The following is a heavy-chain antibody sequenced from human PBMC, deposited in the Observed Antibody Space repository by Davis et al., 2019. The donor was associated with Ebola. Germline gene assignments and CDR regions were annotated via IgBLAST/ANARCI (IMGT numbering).Heavy chain of an antibody. CDR3: ARDLDTSGYYSPVDY. Sequence: PGGSLRLSCAASGFTFSRYWMSWVRQTPGKGLEWVANIKQDGSERYYVDSVKGRFTISRDNAKNSLYLQMNSLRAEDTAVYYCARDLDTSGYYSPVDYWGQGTLVTVSS. D-gene: IGHD3-22*01. CDR1: GFTFSRYW. J-gene: IGHJ4*02. CDR2: IKQDGSER. V-gene: IGHV3-7*01.